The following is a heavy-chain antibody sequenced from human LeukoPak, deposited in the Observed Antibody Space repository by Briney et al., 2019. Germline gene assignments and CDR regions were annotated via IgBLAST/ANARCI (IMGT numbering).Heavy chain of an antibody. V-gene: IGHV4-4*02. Sequence: ASENLSLTCAVSGGSISSSNWWSWVRQPPGKGLEWIGEIYHSGSTNYNPSLKSRVTISVDTSKNQFSLKLSSVTAADTAVYYCARKEYCSGGSCSYFDYWGQGTLVTVSS. CDR2: IYHSGST. CDR3: ARKEYCSGGSCSYFDY. D-gene: IGHD2-15*01. CDR1: GGSISSSNW. J-gene: IGHJ4*02.